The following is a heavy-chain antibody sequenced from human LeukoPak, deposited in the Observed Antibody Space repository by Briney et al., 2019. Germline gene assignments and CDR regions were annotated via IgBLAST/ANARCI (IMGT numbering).Heavy chain of an antibody. Sequence: SETLSLTCTVSGGSISSSSYYWGWIRQPPGKGLEWIGSIYYSGSTYYNPSLKSRVTISVDTSKNQFSLKLSSVTAADTAVYYCAIDAAATPASYFDYWGQGTLVTVSS. CDR2: IYYSGST. CDR1: GGSISSSSYY. CDR3: AIDAAATPASYFDY. V-gene: IGHV4-39*07. D-gene: IGHD2-15*01. J-gene: IGHJ4*02.